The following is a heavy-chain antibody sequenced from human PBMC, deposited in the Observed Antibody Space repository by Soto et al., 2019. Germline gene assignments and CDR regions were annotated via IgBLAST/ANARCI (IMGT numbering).Heavy chain of an antibody. V-gene: IGHV3-23*01. Sequence: GGSLRLSCAASGFTFTTVAMSWVRQAPGKGLEWVSGISASGGTTYYADSVKGRFTISRDNSKNTLYLQMNSLRVEDTAVYYCAKYWKFFDYWGQGTLVTVSS. J-gene: IGHJ4*02. CDR3: AKYWKFFDY. CDR1: GFTFTTVA. CDR2: ISASGGTT. D-gene: IGHD1-1*01.